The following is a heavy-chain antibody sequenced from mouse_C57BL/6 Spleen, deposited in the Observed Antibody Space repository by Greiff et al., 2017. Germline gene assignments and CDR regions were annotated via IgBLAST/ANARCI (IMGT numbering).Heavy chain of an antibody. CDR1: GYTFTSYW. CDR2: IHPNSGST. Sequence: QVQLQQPGAELVKPGASVKLSCKASGYTFTSYWMHWVKQRPGQGLEWIGMIHPNSGSTNYNEKFKSKATLTVDKSSSSAYMQLSSLTSEDSAVYYCARPSYYAMDYWGQGTSVTVSA. CDR3: ARPSYYAMDY. J-gene: IGHJ4*01. V-gene: IGHV1-64*01.